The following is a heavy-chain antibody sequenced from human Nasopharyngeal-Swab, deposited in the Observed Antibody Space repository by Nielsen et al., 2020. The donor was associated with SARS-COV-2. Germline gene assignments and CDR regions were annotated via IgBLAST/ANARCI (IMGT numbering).Heavy chain of an antibody. CDR2: IIPILGIA. CDR3: ARGDSYGASWYFDL. CDR1: GGTFSSYA. D-gene: IGHD5-18*01. V-gene: IGHV1-69*04. J-gene: IGHJ2*01. Sequence: SVKVSCKASGGTFSSYAISWVRQAPGQGLEWMGRIIPILGIANYAQKFQGRVTITADKSTSTAYMELNSLRSEDTAVHYCARGDSYGASWYFDLWGRGTLVTVSS.